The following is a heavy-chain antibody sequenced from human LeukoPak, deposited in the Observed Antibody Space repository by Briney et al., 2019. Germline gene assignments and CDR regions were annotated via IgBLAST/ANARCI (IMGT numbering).Heavy chain of an antibody. CDR1: GFTFSSYE. CDR3: ARGRAGGPDVFDM. D-gene: IGHD6-13*01. Sequence: PGGSLRLSCAASGFTFSSYEMNWVRQAPGKGLEWLSYISGTGNTIYYADSVKGRFTISRDNARHSLYLQMNSLRDEDAAMYYCARGRAGGPDVFDMWGQGTMVTVSS. V-gene: IGHV3-48*03. J-gene: IGHJ3*02. CDR2: ISGTGNTI.